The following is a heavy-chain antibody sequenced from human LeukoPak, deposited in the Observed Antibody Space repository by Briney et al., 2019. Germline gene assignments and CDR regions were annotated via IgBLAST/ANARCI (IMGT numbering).Heavy chain of an antibody. Sequence: GGSLRLSCAASGFTVSSNYMSWVRQAPGKGLEWVSVIYSGGSTYYADSVKGRFTISRDNSKNTLYLRMNSLRAEDTAVYYCAREAYYYDSSGYYEGDYWGQGTLVTVSS. D-gene: IGHD3-22*01. V-gene: IGHV3-53*01. J-gene: IGHJ4*02. CDR3: AREAYYYDSSGYYEGDY. CDR1: GFTVSSNY. CDR2: IYSGGST.